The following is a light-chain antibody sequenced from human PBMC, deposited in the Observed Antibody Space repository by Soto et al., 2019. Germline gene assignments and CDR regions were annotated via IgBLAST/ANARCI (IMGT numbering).Light chain of an antibody. Sequence: DIQMTQSPSSLSASVGDRVTITCRASQSISNYLNWYQQKPGKAPKLLIYAASSLQSGVPSRFSGSGSGTDFTITISSLQPEDFATYYCQQSYSIPYTFGQGTKLEIK. J-gene: IGKJ2*01. CDR1: QSISNY. CDR2: AAS. V-gene: IGKV1-39*01. CDR3: QQSYSIPYT.